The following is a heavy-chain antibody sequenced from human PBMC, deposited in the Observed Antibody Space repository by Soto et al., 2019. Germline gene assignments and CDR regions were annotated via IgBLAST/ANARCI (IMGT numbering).Heavy chain of an antibody. Sequence: QVQLVQSGAEVKNPGDSVKVTCKASGYTFTNYPIQWVRQAPGQRLEWMGWINGGNDDSKYSQRFQGRVTITRDTSASTVYMELSSLRSEDTAVYYCARSGKHYIPGSYSGNWFDPWGQGTLVTVSS. D-gene: IGHD3-10*01. CDR3: ARSGKHYIPGSYSGNWFDP. CDR2: INGGNDDS. V-gene: IGHV1-3*01. J-gene: IGHJ5*02. CDR1: GYTFTNYP.